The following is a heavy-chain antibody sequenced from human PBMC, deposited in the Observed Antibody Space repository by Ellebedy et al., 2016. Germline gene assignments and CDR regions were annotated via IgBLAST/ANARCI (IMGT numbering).Heavy chain of an antibody. CDR1: GGTFSSYA. CDR2: IIPIFGTA. CDR3: ASYDSSGYYYDYFDY. D-gene: IGHD3-22*01. Sequence: SVKVSCXASGGTFSSYAISWVRQAPGQGLEWMGGIIPIFGTANYAQKFQGRVTITADESTSTAYMELSRLRSEDTAVYYCASYDSSGYYYDYFDYWGQGTLVTVSS. V-gene: IGHV1-69*13. J-gene: IGHJ4*02.